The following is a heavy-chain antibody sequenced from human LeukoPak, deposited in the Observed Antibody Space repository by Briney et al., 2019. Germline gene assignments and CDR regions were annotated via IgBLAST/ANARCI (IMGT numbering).Heavy chain of an antibody. J-gene: IGHJ4*02. V-gene: IGHV4-38-2*02. CDR1: GYSITSGYY. D-gene: IGHD4-11*01. Sequence: KTSETLSLTCTVSGYSITSGYYWGWIRQPPGKGLEWIGSIYHSGSTFYNPSLKSRVTISVDPSKNQFSLKLSSVTAADTAVYYCAREGYSLWGGYFDYWGQGTLVTVSS. CDR2: IYHSGST. CDR3: AREGYSLWGGYFDY.